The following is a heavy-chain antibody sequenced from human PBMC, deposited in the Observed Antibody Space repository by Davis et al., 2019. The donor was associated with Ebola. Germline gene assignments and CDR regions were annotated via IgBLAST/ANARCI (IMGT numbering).Heavy chain of an antibody. V-gene: IGHV4-34*01. CDR2: IYYSGST. CDR3: ARLSVVLDY. J-gene: IGHJ4*02. Sequence: MPSETLSLTCAVYGGSFSGYYWSWIRQPPGKGLEWIGSIYYSGSTYYNPSLKSRVTISVDTSKNQFSLKLSSVTAADTAVYYCARLSVVLDYWGQGTLVTVSS. D-gene: IGHD3-22*01. CDR1: GGSFSGYY.